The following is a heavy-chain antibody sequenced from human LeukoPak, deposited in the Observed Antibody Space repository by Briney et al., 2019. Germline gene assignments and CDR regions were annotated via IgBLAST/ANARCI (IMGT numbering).Heavy chain of an antibody. Sequence: ASVKVSCKASGYTFTSYGISWVRQAPGQGLEWMGWINPNSGGTNYAQKFQGRVTMTRDTSISTAYMELSRLRSDDTAVYYCAREGITMVRGVIQTMDVWGKGTTVTISS. CDR2: INPNSGGT. J-gene: IGHJ6*03. CDR1: GYTFTSYG. V-gene: IGHV1-2*02. D-gene: IGHD3-10*01. CDR3: AREGITMVRGVIQTMDV.